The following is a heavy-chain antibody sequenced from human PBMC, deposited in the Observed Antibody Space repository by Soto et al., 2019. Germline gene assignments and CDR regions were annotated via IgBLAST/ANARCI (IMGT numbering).Heavy chain of an antibody. CDR1: GYSFTTHD. J-gene: IGHJ4*02. Sequence: GASVKVSCKASGYSFTTHDITWLRQAPGKGLEWVGGISTDRGDTIYPQNLQGRVTMTTDSSTSTVYMELKSLRPDDTAVYYCARDDLNRGGKYFDYWGQGTLVTVSS. V-gene: IGHV1-18*01. CDR2: ISTDRGDT. CDR3: ARDDLNRGGKYFDY. D-gene: IGHD2-15*01.